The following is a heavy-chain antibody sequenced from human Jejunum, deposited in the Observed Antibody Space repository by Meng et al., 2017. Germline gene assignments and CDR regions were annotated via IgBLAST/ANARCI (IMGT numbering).Heavy chain of an antibody. CDR2: INSDGSDI. J-gene: IGHJ5*02. CDR3: AKEFHGSGTSP. V-gene: IGHV3-74*01. D-gene: IGHD3-10*01. Sequence: EVRSVEFGGGLVQPGESLRLSCAVSGFTLSSHCMHWVRQVPGKGLVWLSRINSDGSDISYADSVKGRFTISRDNAKNTLYLQMSSLRVEDTAVYYCAKEFHGSGTSPWGQGTLVTVSS. CDR1: GFTLSSHC.